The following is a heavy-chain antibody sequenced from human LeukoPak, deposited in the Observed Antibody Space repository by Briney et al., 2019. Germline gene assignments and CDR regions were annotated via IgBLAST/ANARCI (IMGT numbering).Heavy chain of an antibody. CDR2: IRYDGSNK. Sequence: GGSLRHSCAASGFTFSSYGMHWVRQAPGKGLEWVAFIRYDGSNKYYADSVKGRFTISRDNSKNTLYLQMNSLRAEDTAVYYCAKDSLDSSGYLQSVLWRQGTLVTVSS. J-gene: IGHJ4*02. CDR1: GFTFSSYG. V-gene: IGHV3-30*02. D-gene: IGHD3-22*01. CDR3: AKDSLDSSGYLQSVL.